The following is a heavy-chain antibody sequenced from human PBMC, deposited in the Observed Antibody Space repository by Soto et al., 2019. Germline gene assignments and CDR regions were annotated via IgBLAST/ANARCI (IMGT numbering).Heavy chain of an antibody. Sequence: EVQLVESGGGLVKPGESLRLSCVASDSTFRSYSMNWVRQAPGRGLEWVSIISSGSSVIFYADSMKGRFTISRDNVKNSLYLQMNSLRAEDTAVYYCARGGRGYTKDDTFDIWGQGTMVTVSS. CDR1: DSTFRSYS. J-gene: IGHJ3*02. D-gene: IGHD2-2*02. CDR2: ISSGSSVI. V-gene: IGHV3-21*01. CDR3: ARGGRGYTKDDTFDI.